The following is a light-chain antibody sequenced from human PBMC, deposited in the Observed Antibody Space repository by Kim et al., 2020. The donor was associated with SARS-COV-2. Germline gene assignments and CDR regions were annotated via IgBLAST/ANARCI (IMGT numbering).Light chain of an antibody. Sequence: TTVTISCTRSRGSIGITYVQWYQPRPGSAPTTVIYEDNQRPSRDTERFTGAIDSSSESASLASSGLKTEDEADSYCQYYDSSKRVFGGGTQLTV. CDR3: QYYDSSKRV. V-gene: IGLV6-57*03. CDR1: RGSIGITY. J-gene: IGLJ3*02. CDR2: EDN.